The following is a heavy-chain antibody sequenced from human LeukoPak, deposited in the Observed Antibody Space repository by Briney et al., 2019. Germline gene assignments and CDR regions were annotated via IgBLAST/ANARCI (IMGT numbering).Heavy chain of an antibody. CDR1: GFTFSSYS. CDR2: IGSSSSTI. CDR3: ARGTGSGYRIDY. Sequence: GGSLRLSCAASGFTFSSYSMNWVRQAPGKGLEWVSYIGSSSSTIYYGDSVKGRFTISRDNAKNSLYLQMNSLRVEDTAVYYCARGTGSGYRIDYWGQGTLVTVSS. D-gene: IGHD3-22*01. J-gene: IGHJ4*02. V-gene: IGHV3-48*01.